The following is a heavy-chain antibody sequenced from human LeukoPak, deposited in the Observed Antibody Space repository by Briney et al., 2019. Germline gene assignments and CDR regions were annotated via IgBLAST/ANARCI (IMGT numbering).Heavy chain of an antibody. D-gene: IGHD5-12*01. J-gene: IGHJ5*02. V-gene: IGHV4-38-2*02. CDR2: IHSSGNT. Sequence: SETLSLTCTVSGYFISSGYYWGWIRQPPGKRLEWVGSIHSSGNTYYNPTLKSRVTISVDTSKNQLSLNLTSVTAADAAVYYCARDLGYSGFDWAPWGQGTLVTVSS. CDR3: ARDLGYSGFDWAP. CDR1: GYFISSGYY.